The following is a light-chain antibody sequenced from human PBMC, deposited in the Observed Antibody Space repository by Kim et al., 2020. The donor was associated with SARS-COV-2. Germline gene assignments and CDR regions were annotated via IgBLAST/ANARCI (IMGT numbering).Light chain of an antibody. V-gene: IGLV4-69*01. CDR2: LNSDGSH. J-gene: IGLJ3*02. CDR3: QTWGTGIWV. Sequence: QPVLTQSPSASASLGASVKLTCTLSSGHSSYAIAWHQQQPEKGPRYLMKLNSDGSHSKGDGIPDRFSGSSSGAERYLTSSSLQSEDEADYYCQTWGTGIWVFGGGTQLTVL. CDR1: SGHSSYA.